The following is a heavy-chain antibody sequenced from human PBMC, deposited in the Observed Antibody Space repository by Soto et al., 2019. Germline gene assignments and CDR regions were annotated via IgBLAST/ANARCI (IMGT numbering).Heavy chain of an antibody. CDR1: GFTFSSYA. D-gene: IGHD3-16*01. CDR3: AKVGGYYYYYGMDV. Sequence: PGGSLRLSCAASGFTFSSYAMIWVRQAPGKGLEWVSAISGSGGSTYYADSVKGRFTISRDNSKNTLYLQMNSLRAEDTAVYYCAKVGGYYYYYGMDVWGQGTTVTVSS. J-gene: IGHJ6*02. CDR2: ISGSGGST. V-gene: IGHV3-23*01.